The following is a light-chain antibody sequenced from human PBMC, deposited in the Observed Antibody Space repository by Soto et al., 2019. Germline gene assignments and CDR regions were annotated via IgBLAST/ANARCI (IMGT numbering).Light chain of an antibody. CDR1: QSVSSN. CDR3: QQRSNWPRT. Sequence: EIVMTQSPSTLSVSPGEIATLSCRASQSVSSNLAWYQQKPGQAPRLLIYDASNRATGIPARFSGSGSGTDFTLTISSLEPEDFAVYYCQQRSNWPRTFGQGTKVDIK. J-gene: IGKJ1*01. V-gene: IGKV3-11*01. CDR2: DAS.